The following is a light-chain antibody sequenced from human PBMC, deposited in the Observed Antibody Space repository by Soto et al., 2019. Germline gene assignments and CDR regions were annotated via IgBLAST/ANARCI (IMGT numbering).Light chain of an antibody. CDR3: QQYNSYPYT. J-gene: IGKJ5*01. Sequence: ESVLTQSPGTLSLSPGERATLSCRTSQSVSSSDLAWYQQKPGQAPRLLIYGASSRATGIPDRFSGSGSGTEFTLTISSLQSEDFAVYYCQQYNSYPYTFGQGTRLEIK. V-gene: IGKV3-20*01. CDR1: QSVSSSD. CDR2: GAS.